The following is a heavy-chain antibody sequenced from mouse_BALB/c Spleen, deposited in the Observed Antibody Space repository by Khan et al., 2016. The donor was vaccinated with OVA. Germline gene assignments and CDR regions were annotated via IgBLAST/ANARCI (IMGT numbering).Heavy chain of an antibody. V-gene: IGHV1-76*01. D-gene: IGHD1-1*01. CDR3: AREEALYYFAY. CDR2: IYPGTDNT. CDR1: GYIFTSYW. Sequence: QVQLKESGAELVRPGASVKLSCKTSGYIFTSYWIHWAKQRSGQGLEWIARIYPGTDNTYYNEKLRDKATLTADKSSSTAYIQLSSLKSEDSAVYFCAREEALYYFAYWGQGTTLTVSS. J-gene: IGHJ2*01.